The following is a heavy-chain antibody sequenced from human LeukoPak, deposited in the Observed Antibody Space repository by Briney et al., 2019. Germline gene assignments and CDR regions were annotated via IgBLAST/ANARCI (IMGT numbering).Heavy chain of an antibody. Sequence: GGSLRLSCAASGFTFSSYGMHWVRQAPGKGLEWVAFIRYDGSNKYYADSVKGRFTISRDNSKNTLYLQMNSLRAEDTAVYYCASTIAAAGRGLDYWGQGNLVTVSS. CDR1: GFTFSSYG. CDR2: IRYDGSNK. CDR3: ASTIAAAGRGLDY. J-gene: IGHJ4*02. V-gene: IGHV3-30*02. D-gene: IGHD6-13*01.